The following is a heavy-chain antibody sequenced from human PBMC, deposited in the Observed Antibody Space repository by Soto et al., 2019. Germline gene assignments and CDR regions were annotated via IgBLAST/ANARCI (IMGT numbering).Heavy chain of an antibody. D-gene: IGHD3-3*01. V-gene: IGHV3-23*01. J-gene: IGHJ4*02. Sequence: PGGSLRLSCAASGFTFSSYAMSWVRQAPGKGLEWVSAISGSGGSTYYADSVKGRFTISRDNSKNTLYLQMNSLRAEDTAVYYYAKTFFGVVFGSAGFDYWGQGPLVTFSS. CDR1: GFTFSSYA. CDR2: ISGSGGST. CDR3: AKTFFGVVFGSAGFDY.